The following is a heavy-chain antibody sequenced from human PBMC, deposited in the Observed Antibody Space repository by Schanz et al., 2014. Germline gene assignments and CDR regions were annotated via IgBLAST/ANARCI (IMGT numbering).Heavy chain of an antibody. CDR2: IGGSGGST. Sequence: EIHLVESGGGLVMPGGSLRLSCAASGFTFSSYLMSWVRQAPGKGLEWVSGIGGSGGSTDYADSVQGRFTISRDNSKNTVYLQMNSLRAEDTALYYCARDRGSAVGYQYYGMDVWGQGTTVTVSS. D-gene: IGHD3-22*01. V-gene: IGHV3-23*04. CDR1: GFTFSSYL. CDR3: ARDRGSAVGYQYYGMDV. J-gene: IGHJ6*02.